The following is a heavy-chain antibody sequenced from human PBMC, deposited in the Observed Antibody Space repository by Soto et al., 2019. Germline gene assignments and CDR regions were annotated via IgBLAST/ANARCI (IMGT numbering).Heavy chain of an antibody. CDR2: ISAYNGNT. V-gene: IGHV1-18*01. CDR1: GYTFTSYG. CDR3: ARGRALAAAGLGSDY. J-gene: IGHJ4*02. Sequence: GASVKVSCKASGYTFTSYGISWVRQAPGQGLEWMGWISAYNGNTNYAQKLQGRVTMTTDTSTSTAYMELRSLRSDDTAVYYCARGRALAAAGLGSDYWGQGTLVTVSS. D-gene: IGHD6-13*01.